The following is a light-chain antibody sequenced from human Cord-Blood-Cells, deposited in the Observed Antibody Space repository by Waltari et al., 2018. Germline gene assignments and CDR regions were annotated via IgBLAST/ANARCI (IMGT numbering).Light chain of an antibody. CDR2: DAS. Sequence: EIVLTQSPATLSLSPGERANLSCRASQSVSSYLAWYQQKPGQAPRLLIYDASNRATGIPARFSGSVSGTDFTLTISSLEPEDFAVYYCQQRSNWPRYTFGQGTKLEIK. J-gene: IGKJ2*01. V-gene: IGKV3-11*01. CDR3: QQRSNWPRYT. CDR1: QSVSSY.